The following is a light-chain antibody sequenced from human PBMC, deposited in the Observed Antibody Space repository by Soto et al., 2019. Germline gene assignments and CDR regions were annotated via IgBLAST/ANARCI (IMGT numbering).Light chain of an antibody. CDR3: TSYAGGNNV. CDR1: SSDVGGYNY. CDR2: EVN. V-gene: IGLV2-8*01. J-gene: IGLJ1*01. Sequence: QSALTQPPSASGSPGQSVTISCTGTSSDVGGYNYVSWYQQYPGKVPKLMVYEVNKRPSGVPDRFSGSKSGNTASLTVSGLQAEEEADYYCTSYAGGNNVFGTGTKVTV.